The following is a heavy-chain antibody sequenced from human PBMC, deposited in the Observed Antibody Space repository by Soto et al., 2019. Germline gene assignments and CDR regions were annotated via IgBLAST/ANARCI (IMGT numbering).Heavy chain of an antibody. CDR1: GFSFGSYA. CDR3: ARWSYLDY. D-gene: IGHD3-3*01. CDR2: ISGSDGKT. Sequence: QPGGSLRLSCAASGFSFGSYALSWFRQAPGKGLEWVSTISGSDGKTFYADSVKGRFSISRDTSQSTLYLQMNSLRADDTAMYYCARWSYLDYWGQGTRVTVSS. J-gene: IGHJ4*02. V-gene: IGHV3-23*01.